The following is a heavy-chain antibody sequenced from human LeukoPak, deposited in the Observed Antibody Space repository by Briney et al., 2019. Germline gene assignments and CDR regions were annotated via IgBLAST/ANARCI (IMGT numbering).Heavy chain of an antibody. Sequence: PSETLSLTCAVYGGSFSGYYWGWIRQPPGKGLEWIGEINHSGSTNYNPSLKSRVTISVDTSKNQFSLKLTSVTAADTAVYYCARSSAAAGPTHNWFGPWGQGTLVTVPS. CDR1: GGSFSGYY. J-gene: IGHJ5*02. D-gene: IGHD6-13*01. CDR2: INHSGST. CDR3: ARSSAAAGPTHNWFGP. V-gene: IGHV4-34*01.